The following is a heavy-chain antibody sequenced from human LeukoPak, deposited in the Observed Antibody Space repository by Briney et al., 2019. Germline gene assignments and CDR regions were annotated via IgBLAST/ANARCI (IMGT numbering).Heavy chain of an antibody. CDR3: ARGPIAAQALDYYYYYMDV. J-gene: IGHJ6*03. V-gene: IGHV3-7*01. Sequence: GGSLRLSCAASGFTFSSYWMSWVRQAPGKGLEWVANIKQDGSEKYYVDSVKGRFTISRDNAKNSLYLQMNSLRAEDTAVYYCARGPIAAQALDYYYYYMDVWGKGTTVTVSS. CDR2: IKQDGSEK. D-gene: IGHD6-6*01. CDR1: GFTFSSYW.